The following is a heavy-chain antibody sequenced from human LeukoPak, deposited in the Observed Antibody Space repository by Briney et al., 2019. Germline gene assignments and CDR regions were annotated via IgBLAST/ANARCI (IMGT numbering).Heavy chain of an antibody. CDR1: GYTFTSYG. Sequence: ASVKVSCKASGYTFTSYGISWVRQAPGQGLEWMGWINPNSGDTDYAQKFQGRVTMTRDTSISTAYMELSRLRYDDTAVYYCARDMDTGPDFFDYWGQGTLVTVSS. CDR3: ARDMDTGPDFFDY. V-gene: IGHV1-2*02. J-gene: IGHJ4*02. CDR2: INPNSGDT. D-gene: IGHD5-18*01.